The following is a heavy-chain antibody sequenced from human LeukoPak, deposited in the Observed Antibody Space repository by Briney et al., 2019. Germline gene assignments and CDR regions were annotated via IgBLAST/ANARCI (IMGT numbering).Heavy chain of an antibody. D-gene: IGHD3-10*01. V-gene: IGHV4-31*03. J-gene: IGHJ3*02. CDR3: ARAGGVNFGNAFDI. CDR1: GGSISSGGYY. Sequence: PSETLSLTCTVPGGSISSGGYYWSWIRQHPGKGLEWIGYIYYSGSTYYNPSLKSRVTISVDTSKNQFSLKLSSVTAADTAVYYCARAGGVNFGNAFDIWGQGTMVTVSS. CDR2: IYYSGST.